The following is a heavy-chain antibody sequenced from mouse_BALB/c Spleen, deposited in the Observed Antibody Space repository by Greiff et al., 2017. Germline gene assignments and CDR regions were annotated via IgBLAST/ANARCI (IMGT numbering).Heavy chain of an antibody. Sequence: EVQLVESGGGLVKPGGSLKLSCAASGFAFSSYDMSWVRQTPEKRLEWVAYISSGGGSTYYPDTVKGRFTISRDNAKNTLYLQMSSLKSEDTAMYYCARQMGTGIFAYWGQGTLVTVSA. V-gene: IGHV5-12-1*01. CDR3: ARQMGTGIFAY. D-gene: IGHD4-1*01. CDR1: GFAFSSYD. CDR2: ISSGGGST. J-gene: IGHJ3*01.